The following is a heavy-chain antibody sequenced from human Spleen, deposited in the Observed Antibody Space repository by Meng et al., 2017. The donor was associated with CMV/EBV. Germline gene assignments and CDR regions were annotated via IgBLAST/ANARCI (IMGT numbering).Heavy chain of an antibody. J-gene: IGHJ2*01. V-gene: IGHV4-61*01. CDR3: ARSLGQLLSSGWYFDL. CDR2: SYYSGST. Sequence: GHVSSGSDDWSWIRQSPGKGLEWIGYSYYSGSTHYDPSLKSRVTISVDTSKTQFSLKLTSVTAADTAVYYCARSLGQLLSSGWYFDLWGRGTLVTVSS. D-gene: IGHD2-2*01. CDR1: GHVSSGSDD.